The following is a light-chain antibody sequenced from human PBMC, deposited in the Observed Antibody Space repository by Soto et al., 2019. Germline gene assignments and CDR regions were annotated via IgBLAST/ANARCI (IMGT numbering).Light chain of an antibody. V-gene: IGKV3-15*01. J-gene: IGKJ1*01. Sequence: EKVMTQSPATLSVSPGGRATLSCRASQSVRSNLAWYQQKPGQPPRLLIYDASTRATGIPSRFSGSGSGTEFTLTISSLQSEDFATYYCLQHNNYPRTFGQGTKVDVK. CDR2: DAS. CDR3: LQHNNYPRT. CDR1: QSVRSN.